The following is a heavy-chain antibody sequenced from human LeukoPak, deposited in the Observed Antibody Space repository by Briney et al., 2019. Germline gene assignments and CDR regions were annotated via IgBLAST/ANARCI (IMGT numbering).Heavy chain of an antibody. CDR1: GFTFSSYA. V-gene: IGHV3-48*02. Sequence: GGSLRLSCAASGFTFSSYAMSWVRQAPGKGLEWVSYISSSSNTIYYADSVKGRFTISRDNAKNSLYLQMNSLRDEDTAVYYCTRDSSTRGDYWGQGTLVTVSS. D-gene: IGHD2-2*01. CDR2: ISSSSNTI. CDR3: TRDSSTRGDY. J-gene: IGHJ4*02.